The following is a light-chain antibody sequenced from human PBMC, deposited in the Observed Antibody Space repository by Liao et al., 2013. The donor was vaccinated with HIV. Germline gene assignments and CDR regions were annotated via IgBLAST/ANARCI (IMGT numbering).Light chain of an antibody. CDR2: RDS. Sequence: SDVLIQPPSVSVARGKTARITCGGDSVGSEVVHWYQQKPGQAPVLLVNRDSDLPSVTLERFTDSKSGNTATLTITRVEAGDEADYYCQVWDSSSDHYVFGTGTKVTVL. V-gene: IGLV3-21*01. CDR1: SVGSEV. CDR3: QVWDSSSDHYV. J-gene: IGLJ1*01.